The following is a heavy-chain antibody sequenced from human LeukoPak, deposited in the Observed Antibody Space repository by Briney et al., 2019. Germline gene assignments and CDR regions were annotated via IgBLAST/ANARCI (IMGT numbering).Heavy chain of an antibody. CDR1: GGSISSYY. Sequence: SETLTLTCTVSGGSISSYYWSWIRQPAGKGLEWIGRIYTSGSTNYNPSLKSRVTISVDTSKNQFSLKLSSVTAADTAVYYCARSPLEYSTPGYFDYWGQGTLVTVSS. V-gene: IGHV4-4*07. D-gene: IGHD6-6*01. J-gene: IGHJ4*02. CDR2: IYTSGST. CDR3: ARSPLEYSTPGYFDY.